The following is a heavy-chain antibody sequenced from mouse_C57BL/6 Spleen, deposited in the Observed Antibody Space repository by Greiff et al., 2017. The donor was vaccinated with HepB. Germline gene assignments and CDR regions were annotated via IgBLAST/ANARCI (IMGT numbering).Heavy chain of an antibody. CDR2: INPSTGGT. D-gene: IGHD3-1*01. J-gene: IGHJ4*01. Sequence: EVKLLESGPELVKPGASVKISCKASGYSFTGYYMNWVKQSPEKSLEWIGEINPSTGGTTYNQKFKAKATLTVDKSSSTAYMQLKSLTSEDSAVYYCARWGLRRDAMDYWGQGTSVTVSS. CDR3: ARWGLRRDAMDY. CDR1: GYSFTGYY. V-gene: IGHV1-42*01.